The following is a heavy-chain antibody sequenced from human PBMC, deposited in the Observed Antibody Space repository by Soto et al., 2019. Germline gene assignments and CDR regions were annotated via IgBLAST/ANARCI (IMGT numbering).Heavy chain of an antibody. J-gene: IGHJ4*02. D-gene: IGHD6-19*01. CDR1: GFTLRDYD. Sequence: GGSLRLSCAASGFTLRDYDMSWVRQAPGKGLEWVSSISGGGDTTDCADSVKGRFTISRDSSKNTLHLPMSSLRAEDTAVYFCAKGRYNGGWSYYFDYWGQGTLVTVSS. CDR2: ISGGGDTT. V-gene: IGHV3-23*01. CDR3: AKGRYNGGWSYYFDY.